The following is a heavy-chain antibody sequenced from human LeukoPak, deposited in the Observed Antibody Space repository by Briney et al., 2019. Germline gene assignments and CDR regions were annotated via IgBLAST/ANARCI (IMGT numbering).Heavy chain of an antibody. J-gene: IGHJ6*03. CDR3: ARSILFYGSGSYLDV. D-gene: IGHD3-10*01. V-gene: IGHV3-21*01. Sequence: PGGSLRLSCAASGFTFSSYSMNWVRQAPGKGLEWVSSISSSSSYIYYADSVKGRFTISRDNAKNSLYLQMNSLRAEDTAVYYCARSILFYGSGSYLDVWGKGTTVTISS. CDR1: GFTFSSYS. CDR2: ISSSSSYI.